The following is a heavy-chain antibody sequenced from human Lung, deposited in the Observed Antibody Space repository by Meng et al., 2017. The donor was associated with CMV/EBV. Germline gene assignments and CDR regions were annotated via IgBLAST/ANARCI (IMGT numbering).Heavy chain of an antibody. V-gene: IGHV3-53*01. CDR2: IYSGGST. D-gene: IGHD5-18*01. J-gene: IGHJ6*02. CDR1: GFTVSSNY. CDR3: ARDRGYSYGSLGMDV. Sequence: GGSXRLXCAASGFTVSSNYMSWVRQAPGKGLEWVSVIYSGGSTYYADSVKGRFTISRDNSKNTLYLQMNSLRAEDTAVYYCARDRGYSYGSLGMDVWGQGTTVTVSS.